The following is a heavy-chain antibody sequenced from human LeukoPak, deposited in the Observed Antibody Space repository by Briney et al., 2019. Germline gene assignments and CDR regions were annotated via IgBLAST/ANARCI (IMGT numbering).Heavy chain of an antibody. CDR2: INPNSGGT. J-gene: IGHJ4*02. D-gene: IGHD5-24*01. V-gene: IGHV1-2*02. CDR1: GYTFTGYY. CDR3: ARDDRDGYNYYFDY. Sequence: ASVKVSCKASGYTFTGYYMHWVRQAPGQGLEWMGWINPNSGGTNYAQKFQGRVTMTRDTSISTAYMELSRLRSDDTAVYYCARDDRDGYNYYFDYWGQGTLVTVSS.